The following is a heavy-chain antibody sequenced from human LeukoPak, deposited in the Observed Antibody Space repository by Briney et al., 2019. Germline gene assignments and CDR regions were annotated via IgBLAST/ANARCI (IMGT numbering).Heavy chain of an antibody. V-gene: IGHV3-49*04. Sequence: GGSLRLSCTASGFTFGDYAMSWVRQAPGKGLEWVGFISSKAYGGTTEYAASVKGRFTISRDDSKSIAYLQMNSLKTEDTAVYYCTRGAVVRHYYYGMDVWGQGTTVTVSS. CDR3: TRGAVVRHYYYGMDV. CDR1: GFTFGDYA. CDR2: ISSKAYGGTT. D-gene: IGHD2-15*01. J-gene: IGHJ6*02.